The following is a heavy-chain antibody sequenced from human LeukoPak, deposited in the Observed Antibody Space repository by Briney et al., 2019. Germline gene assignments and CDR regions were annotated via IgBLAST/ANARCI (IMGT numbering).Heavy chain of an antibody. CDR1: GGSISNYY. D-gene: IGHD3-16*01. CDR2: IYHSGST. Sequence: SETLSLTCTVSGGSISNYYWSWIRQPPGKGLEWIGYIYHSGSTYYNPSLKSRVTISVDRSKNQFSLKLSSVTAADTAVYYCARVNLGYNWFDPWGQGTLVTVSS. J-gene: IGHJ5*02. V-gene: IGHV4-59*12. CDR3: ARVNLGYNWFDP.